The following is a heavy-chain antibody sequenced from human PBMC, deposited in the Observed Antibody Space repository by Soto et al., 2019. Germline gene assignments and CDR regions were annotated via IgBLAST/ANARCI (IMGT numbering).Heavy chain of an antibody. V-gene: IGHV4-34*01. Sequence: QVQLQQWGAGLLKPSETLSLTCAVYGGSFSGYYWSWIRQPPGKGLEWIGEINHSGSTNYNPSLKSRVTRSVDTSKNQFSRKLSSVTAADTAVYYCAGNRWAAAGLDYFDIWGQGTMVTVSS. CDR1: GGSFSGYY. CDR2: INHSGST. D-gene: IGHD6-13*01. J-gene: IGHJ3*02. CDR3: AGNRWAAAGLDYFDI.